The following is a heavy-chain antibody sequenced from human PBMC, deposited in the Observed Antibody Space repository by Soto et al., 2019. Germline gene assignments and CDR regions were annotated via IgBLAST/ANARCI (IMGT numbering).Heavy chain of an antibody. CDR2: IKSKTDGGTT. CDR3: TTDLDFWSGYYIVAGNDAFDI. J-gene: IGHJ3*02. D-gene: IGHD3-3*01. Sequence: GGSLRLSCAASGFTFSNAWMSWVRQAPGKGLEWVGRIKSKTDGGTTDYAAPVKGRFTISRDDSKNTLYLQMNSLKTEDTAVYYCTTDLDFWSGYYIVAGNDAFDIWGQGTMVTVSS. V-gene: IGHV3-15*01. CDR1: GFTFSNAW.